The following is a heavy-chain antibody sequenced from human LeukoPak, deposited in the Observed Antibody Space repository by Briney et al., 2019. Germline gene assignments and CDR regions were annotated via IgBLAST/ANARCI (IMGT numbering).Heavy chain of an antibody. CDR2: ISGSGGST. CDR3: ARESSSGSYLVY. CDR1: GFTFSSYG. V-gene: IGHV3-23*01. J-gene: IGHJ4*02. D-gene: IGHD1-26*01. Sequence: GGTLRLSCAASGFTFSSYGMSWVRQAPGKGLEWVSAISGSGGSTYYADSVKGRFTISRDNAKNSLYLQMNSLRAEDTAVYYCARESSSGSYLVYWGQGTLVTVSS.